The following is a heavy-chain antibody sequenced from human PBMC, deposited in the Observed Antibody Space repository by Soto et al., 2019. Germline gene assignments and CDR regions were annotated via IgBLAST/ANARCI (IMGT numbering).Heavy chain of an antibody. D-gene: IGHD2-21*02. CDR2: IFHSGST. CDR1: GDSISSSNW. CDR3: AREEGDGNYYYYGVDV. V-gene: IGHV4-4*02. Sequence: QVQLQESGPGLVKPSGTLSLTCAVSGDSISSSNWWSWVRQSPEKGLEWIGHIFHSGSTNYNPFLKSRVTISVDKSQNQFSLKMNSVTAADTAVYYCAREEGDGNYYYYGVDVWGQGTTVTVSS. J-gene: IGHJ6*02.